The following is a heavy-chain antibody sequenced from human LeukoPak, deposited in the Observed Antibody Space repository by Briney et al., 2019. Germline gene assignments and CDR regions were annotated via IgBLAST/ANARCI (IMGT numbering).Heavy chain of an antibody. V-gene: IGHV4-39*07. Sequence: PSETLSLTCTVSGGSISSRGYYWGWIRQSPGKGLEWIGSMYYSGSTYYNPSLKSRVTISVDTSKNQFSLKLSSVTAADTAVYYCARAAGYYYDSSGYYQTPGLYYFDYWGQGTLVTVSS. CDR3: ARAAGYYYDSSGYYQTPGLYYFDY. J-gene: IGHJ4*02. CDR1: GGSISSRGYY. D-gene: IGHD3-22*01. CDR2: MYYSGST.